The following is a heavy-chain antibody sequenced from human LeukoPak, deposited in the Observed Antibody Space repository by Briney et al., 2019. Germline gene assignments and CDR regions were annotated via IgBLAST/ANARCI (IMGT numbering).Heavy chain of an antibody. J-gene: IGHJ4*02. Sequence: PGGSLRLSCAASGFTFSDYYMSWIRQAPGKGLEWVSYISSSGSTIYYADSVKGRFTISRDNAKNSLYLQMNSLRAEDTAVYYCAKNSHYYDSSGPDYWGQGTLVTVSS. CDR1: GFTFSDYY. CDR3: AKNSHYYDSSGPDY. CDR2: ISSSGSTI. D-gene: IGHD3-22*01. V-gene: IGHV3-11*01.